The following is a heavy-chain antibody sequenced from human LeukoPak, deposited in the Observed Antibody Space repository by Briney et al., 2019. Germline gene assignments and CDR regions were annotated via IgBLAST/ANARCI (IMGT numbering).Heavy chain of an antibody. J-gene: IGHJ6*03. CDR2: ISSSGSTI. V-gene: IGHV3-48*03. CDR3: ARVVVGHYYYYYMDV. Sequence: GGSLRLSCAASGFTFSSYEMNWVRQAPGKGLEWVSYISSSGSTIYYADSVKGRFTISRDNAKNSLYLQMNSLRAEDTAVYYCARVVVGHYYYYYMDVWGKGTTVTISS. CDR1: GFTFSSYE. D-gene: IGHD2-21*01.